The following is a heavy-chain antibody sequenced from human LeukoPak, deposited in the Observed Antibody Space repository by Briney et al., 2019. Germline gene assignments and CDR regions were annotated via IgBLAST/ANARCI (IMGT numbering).Heavy chain of an antibody. Sequence: GGSLRLSCAASGFTFSSYEMNWVRQAPGKGLEWVSYISSSGSTIYYADSVKGRFTISRDNAKNSLYLQMNSLRAEDTALYHCARDSPYGGNSEWGQGTLVTVSS. D-gene: IGHD4-23*01. V-gene: IGHV3-48*03. J-gene: IGHJ4*02. CDR1: GFTFSSYE. CDR3: ARDSPYGGNSE. CDR2: ISSSGSTI.